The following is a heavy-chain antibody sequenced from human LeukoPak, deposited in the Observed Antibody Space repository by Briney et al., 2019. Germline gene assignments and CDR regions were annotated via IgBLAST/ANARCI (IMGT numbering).Heavy chain of an antibody. D-gene: IGHD3-10*02. V-gene: IGHV3-73*01. CDR2: IRSKVDSYAT. CDR1: GFTFSDSG. Sequence: PGGSLRLSCAASGFTFSDSGMHWVRQASGKGLEGVGHIRSKVDSYATVYAASVKGRFTVTRDDSENTAYLQMNSLRAEDTAVYYCARGGTYYYVSWGEGTLVTVSS. CDR3: ARGGTYYYVS. J-gene: IGHJ5*02.